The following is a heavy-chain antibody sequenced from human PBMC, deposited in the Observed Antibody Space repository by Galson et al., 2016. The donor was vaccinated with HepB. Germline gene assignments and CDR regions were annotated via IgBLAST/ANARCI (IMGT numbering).Heavy chain of an antibody. V-gene: IGHV5-51*01. Sequence: QSGAEVKKPGESLKISCKASGYIFTSYWVGWVRQMPGKGLEWMTIINPGDSDTRYSPSFQGQVTISADKSITTAYLQWNSLKASDTAMYYCARQVVPGLFDQWGQGTLVTVSS. CDR2: INPGDSDT. D-gene: IGHD2-21*02. CDR3: ARQVVPGLFDQ. CDR1: GYIFTSYW. J-gene: IGHJ4*02.